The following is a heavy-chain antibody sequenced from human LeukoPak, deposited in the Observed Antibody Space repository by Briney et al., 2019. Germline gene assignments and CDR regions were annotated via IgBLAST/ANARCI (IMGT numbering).Heavy chain of an antibody. V-gene: IGHV4-34*01. CDR2: INHSGST. CDR1: GGSFSGYY. CDR3: ARVGYSSSWYFDL. Sequence: PSETLSLTCAVSGGSFSGYYWSWIRQPPGKGLEWIGEINHSGSTNYNPSLKSRVTISVDTSKNQFSLKLSSVTAADTAVYYCARVGYSSSWYFDLWGRGTLVTVSS. J-gene: IGHJ2*01. D-gene: IGHD6-13*01.